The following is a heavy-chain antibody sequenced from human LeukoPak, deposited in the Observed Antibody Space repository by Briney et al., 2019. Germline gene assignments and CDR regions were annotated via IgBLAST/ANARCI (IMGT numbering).Heavy chain of an antibody. D-gene: IGHD3-16*02. Sequence: GGSLRLSCAASGFTVSSNYMSWVRQAPGKGLEWVSVIYSGGSTYYADSVKGRFTISRDNSKNTLYLQMNSLRAEDTAVYYCARDQASDYVWGSYRPYYFDYWGQGTLVTVSS. CDR2: IYSGGST. CDR3: ARDQASDYVWGSYRPYYFDY. CDR1: GFTVSSNY. J-gene: IGHJ4*02. V-gene: IGHV3-66*01.